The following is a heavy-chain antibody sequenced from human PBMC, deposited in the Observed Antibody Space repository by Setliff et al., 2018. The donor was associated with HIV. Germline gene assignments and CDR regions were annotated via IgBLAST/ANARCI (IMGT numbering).Heavy chain of an antibody. CDR1: GFTFSSYA. Sequence: GGSLRLSCAASGFTFSSYAMSWVRQAPGKGLEWVSGISGSGGSTYYADSVKGRFTISRDNSKNTLCLQMNSLRAEDTAVYYCAKQYSMYYYYYMDVWGKGTTGTV. D-gene: IGHD6-6*01. J-gene: IGHJ6*03. CDR2: ISGSGGST. V-gene: IGHV3-23*01. CDR3: AKQYSMYYYYYMDV.